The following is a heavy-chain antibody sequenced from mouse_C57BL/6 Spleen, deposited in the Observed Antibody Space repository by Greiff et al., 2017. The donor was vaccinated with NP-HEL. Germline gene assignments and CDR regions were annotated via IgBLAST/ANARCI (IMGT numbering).Heavy chain of an antibody. Sequence: QVQLKESGAELVRPGASVTLSCKASGYTFTDYEMHWVKQTPVHGLEWIGAIDPETGGTAYNQKFKGKAILTADKSSSTAYMELRSLTSEDSAVYYCTRGDYGSSQAWFAYWGQGTLVTVSA. D-gene: IGHD1-1*01. J-gene: IGHJ3*01. V-gene: IGHV1-15*01. CDR3: TRGDYGSSQAWFAY. CDR1: GYTFTDYE. CDR2: IDPETGGT.